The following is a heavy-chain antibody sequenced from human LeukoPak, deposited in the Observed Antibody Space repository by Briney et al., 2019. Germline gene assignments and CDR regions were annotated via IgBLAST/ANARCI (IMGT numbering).Heavy chain of an antibody. V-gene: IGHV3-30*02. CDR2: IRYDGSDK. J-gene: IGHJ6*02. CDR3: AKGVPPQQLLWFDYGMDV. D-gene: IGHD3-10*01. Sequence: GSLRLSCVASGFTFSSYAMHWVRQSPGKGLEWVAFIRYDGSDKYYADSVKGRFTISRDNSKNTLYLQMNSLRAEDTAVYYCAKGVPPQQLLWFDYGMDVWGQGTTVTVSS. CDR1: GFTFSSYA.